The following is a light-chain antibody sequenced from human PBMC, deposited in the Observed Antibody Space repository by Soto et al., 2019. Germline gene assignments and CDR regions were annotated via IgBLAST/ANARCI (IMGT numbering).Light chain of an antibody. CDR2: DDN. V-gene: IGLV1-51*01. CDR3: GSWDSSLSAYV. J-gene: IGLJ1*01. Sequence: QSVLTQPPSVSAAPGQKVTISCSGSRSNIGGNSVSWYQQLPGTAPKLLIYDDNKRPSGIPDRFSGSKSGTSATLGITGFQTGDEADYYCGSWDSSLSAYVFGNGTKVTVL. CDR1: RSNIGGNS.